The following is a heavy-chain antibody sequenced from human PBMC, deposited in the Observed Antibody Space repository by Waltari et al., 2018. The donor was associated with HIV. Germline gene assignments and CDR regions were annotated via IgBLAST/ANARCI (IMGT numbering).Heavy chain of an antibody. CDR3: ARDLSIAAAGADY. J-gene: IGHJ4*02. D-gene: IGHD6-13*01. V-gene: IGHV3-7*01. CDR2: IKKDGSEK. CDR1: GFTFSDYW. Sequence: EVQLVESGGGLVQPGGSLRLSCAASGFTFSDYWMSWVRKAPGKGREWVDNIKKDGSEKDYVDSVKGRFTISRDNTKNSRYMQMNSLRAEDTAVYYCARDLSIAAAGADYWGQGTLVTVSS.